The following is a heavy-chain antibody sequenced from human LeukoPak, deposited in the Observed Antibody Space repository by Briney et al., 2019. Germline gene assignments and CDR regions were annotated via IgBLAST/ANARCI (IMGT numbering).Heavy chain of an antibody. CDR2: IIPIFGTA. CDR3: ARDRLDPPERWDWFDP. J-gene: IGHJ5*02. Sequence: GASVKVSCKASGGTFSSYAISWVRQAPGQGLEWMGGIIPIFGTANYAQKFQGRVTITADESTSAAYMELSSLRSEDTAVYYCARDRLDPPERWDWFDPWGQGTLVTVSS. V-gene: IGHV1-69*01. CDR1: GGTFSSYA. D-gene: IGHD1-26*01.